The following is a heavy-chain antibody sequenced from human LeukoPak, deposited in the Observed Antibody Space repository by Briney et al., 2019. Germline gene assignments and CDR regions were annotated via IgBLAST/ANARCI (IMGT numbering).Heavy chain of an antibody. J-gene: IGHJ4*02. CDR1: GFTFSSYA. CDR2: INHNGDNT. CDR3: AKALAD. Sequence: GGSLRLSCGASGFTFSSYAMSWVRQAPGKGLEWVSTINHNGDNTYYADSVKGRFTISRDNFKNTLYLQMNSLRAEDTAVYYCAKALADWGQGTLVTVSS. V-gene: IGHV3-23*01.